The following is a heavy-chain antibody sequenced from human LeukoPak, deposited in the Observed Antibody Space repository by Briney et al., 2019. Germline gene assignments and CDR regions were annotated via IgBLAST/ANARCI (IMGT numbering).Heavy chain of an antibody. CDR3: ARDRGERGSSWSLPAHGFDI. CDR2: IVPIFGTT. D-gene: IGHD6-13*01. Sequence: SVKVSCKASGGTFSSYAINWVRQAPGQGLEWMGRIVPIFGTTNYAQKFQGRVTITTDESTSTAYMELSSLRSEDTAVYYCARDRGERGSSWSLPAHGFDIWGQGTMVPVSS. J-gene: IGHJ3*02. V-gene: IGHV1-69*05. CDR1: GGTFSSYA.